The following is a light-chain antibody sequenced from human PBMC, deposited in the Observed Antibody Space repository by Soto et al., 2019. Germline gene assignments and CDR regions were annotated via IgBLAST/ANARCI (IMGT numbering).Light chain of an antibody. CDR1: SSNLGPGYD. CDR2: GNT. J-gene: IGLJ1*01. CDR3: QSYDSSLTGSV. V-gene: IGLV1-40*01. Sequence: QSVLTQPPSVSGAPGQTVTISCTGSSSNLGPGYDVHWYQHVPGTAPKLVLYGNTNRPSGFPDRFSGSKSGSSASLAITGLQAEYEADYYCQSYDSSLTGSVFGTGTKVTVL.